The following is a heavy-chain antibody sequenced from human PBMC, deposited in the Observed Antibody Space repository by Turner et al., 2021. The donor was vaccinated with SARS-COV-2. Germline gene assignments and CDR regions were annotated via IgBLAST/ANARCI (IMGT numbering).Heavy chain of an antibody. CDR1: GFTFSSYW. J-gene: IGHJ5*02. V-gene: IGHV3-74*01. D-gene: IGHD2-15*01. CDR3: ARGLYGDPVGFDR. Sequence: EVQLVESGGGLVQPGGSLRLSCAASGFTFSSYWMHGVRQAPGEGLVWVSRLNSDGSTTNYADSVKGRFTISRDNAKNTLYLQMNSLRDEDSAVYYCARGLYGDPVGFDRWGQGTLVTVSS. CDR2: LNSDGSTT.